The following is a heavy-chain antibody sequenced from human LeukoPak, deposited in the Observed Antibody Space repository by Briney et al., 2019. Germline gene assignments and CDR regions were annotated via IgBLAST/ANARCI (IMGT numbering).Heavy chain of an antibody. D-gene: IGHD5-18*01. CDR3: ARGRVDTAMVVLTYAFDI. CDR1: GGSFSGYY. J-gene: IGHJ3*02. CDR2: INHSGST. V-gene: IGHV4-34*01. Sequence: SETLSLTCAVYGGSFSGYYWSWIRQPPGKGLEWIGEINHSGSTNYNPSLKSRVTISVDTSKNQFSLKLSSVTAADTAVYYCARGRVDTAMVVLTYAFDIWGQGTMVTVSS.